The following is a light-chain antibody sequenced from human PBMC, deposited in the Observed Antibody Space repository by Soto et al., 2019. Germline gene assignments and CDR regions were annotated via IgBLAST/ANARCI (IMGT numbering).Light chain of an antibody. CDR2: LNSDGSH. V-gene: IGLV4-69*01. CDR3: QAWDSGTVV. J-gene: IGLJ2*01. Sequence: QAVVTQSPSASASLGASVKLTCTLSSGHSSYAIAWHQQQPEKGPRYLMKLNSDGSHSKGDGIPDRFSGSSSGAERYLTISSLQSEDESEYYCQAWDSGTVVFGGGTKLTVL. CDR1: SGHSSYA.